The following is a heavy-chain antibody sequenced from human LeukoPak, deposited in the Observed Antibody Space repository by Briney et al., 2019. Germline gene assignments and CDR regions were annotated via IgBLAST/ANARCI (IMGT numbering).Heavy chain of an antibody. CDR1: GFTFSSYG. CDR2: IWYDGSNK. CDR3: ARDGRDGYNTDAFDI. V-gene: IGHV3-33*01. J-gene: IGHJ3*02. Sequence: GGSLRLSCAASGFTFSSYGMHWVRQAPGKGLEWVAVIWYDGSNKYYADSVKGRFTISRDNSKNTLYLQMNSLRAEDTAVYYCARDGRDGYNTDAFDIWGQGTMVTVSS. D-gene: IGHD5-24*01.